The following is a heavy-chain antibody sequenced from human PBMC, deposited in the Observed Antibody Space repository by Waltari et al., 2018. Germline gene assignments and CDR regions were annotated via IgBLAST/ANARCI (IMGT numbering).Heavy chain of an antibody. Sequence: QVQLQESGPGLVKPSETLSLTCTVSGGSISSHYWSWIRQPPGKGLEWIGYIYYSGSTNYNPSLKSRVTISVDTSKNQFSLKLSSVTAADTAVYYCARSYDGSGNYNAIDYWGQGTLVTVSS. D-gene: IGHD3-10*01. CDR3: ARSYDGSGNYNAIDY. V-gene: IGHV4-59*11. CDR1: GGSISSHY. CDR2: IYYSGST. J-gene: IGHJ4*02.